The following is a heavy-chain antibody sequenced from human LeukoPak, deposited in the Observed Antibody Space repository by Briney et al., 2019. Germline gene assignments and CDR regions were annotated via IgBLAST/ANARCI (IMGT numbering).Heavy chain of an antibody. CDR3: ARESGSPSGYAFDI. CDR1: GFSVGSKY. V-gene: IGHV3-53*05. J-gene: IGHJ3*02. D-gene: IGHD3-10*01. Sequence: GGSLRLSCGAAGFSVGSKYMSWGRQAPGKGLEWVSVIYSGGSTYYADSVKGRFTIPRDNSKNTLYLQMNSLGAEDTAVYYCARESGSPSGYAFDIWGQGTMVTVSS. CDR2: IYSGGST.